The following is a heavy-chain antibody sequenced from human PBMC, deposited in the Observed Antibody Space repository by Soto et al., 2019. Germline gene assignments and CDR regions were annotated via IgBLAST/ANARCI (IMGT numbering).Heavy chain of an antibody. CDR3: ARVKYGDPFDF. D-gene: IGHD2-21*02. J-gene: IGHJ4*02. CDR2: FNPANQNT. CDR1: GYTFSNYG. Sequence: QVQLVQSGTEVKRPGASVKVSCKASGYTFSNYGVSWMRQAPGQGLEWVGWFNPANQNTNYEQKFQNRVSMTADTNTSTAYMELRGLRSDRTALYYCARVKYGDPFDFWGQGTLVTVSS. V-gene: IGHV1-18*01.